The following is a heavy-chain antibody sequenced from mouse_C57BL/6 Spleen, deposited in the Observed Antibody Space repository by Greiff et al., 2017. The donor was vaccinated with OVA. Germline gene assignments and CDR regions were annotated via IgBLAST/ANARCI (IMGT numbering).Heavy chain of an antibody. V-gene: IGHV1-82*01. Sequence: VQLQESGPELVKPGASVKISCKASGYAFTSSWMNWVKRRPGKGLEWIGRIYPGDGDTNYNGKFKGQATLTADKSSSTAYMQLSSLTSEDSAVYFCARSGDYEDYYAMDYWGQGTSVTVSA. J-gene: IGHJ4*01. D-gene: IGHD2-4*01. CDR2: IYPGDGDT. CDR1: GYAFTSSW. CDR3: ARSGDYEDYYAMDY.